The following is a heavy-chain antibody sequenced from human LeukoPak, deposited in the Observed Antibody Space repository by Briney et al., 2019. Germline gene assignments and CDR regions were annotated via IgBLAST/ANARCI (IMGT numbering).Heavy chain of an antibody. CDR1: GYSFTSYW. CDR2: IYPGDSRI. CDR3: ACRDLTSTWSFP. J-gene: IGHJ5*02. Sequence: GESLKISCKGSGYSFTSYWIGWLRQMPGKGMEWMGVIYPGDSRIRYNPSFQGQVTISVDKSISAAYLQWVSLRASDSAMYYCACRDLTSTWSFPWGQGTLVTVSS. D-gene: IGHD6-13*01. V-gene: IGHV5-51*01.